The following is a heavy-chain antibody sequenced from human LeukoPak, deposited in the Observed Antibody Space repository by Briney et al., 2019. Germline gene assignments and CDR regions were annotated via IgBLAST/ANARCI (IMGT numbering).Heavy chain of an antibody. J-gene: IGHJ4*02. V-gene: IGHV3-30-3*01. Sequence: PGGSLRLSCAASGFTFNTYAMHWVRQAPGKGLEWVAVIAYDGNNKYYADSVKGRLTISRDNAKNSLYLQMNSLRAEDTAVYYCARDHNWNPLRELDYWGQGTLVTVSS. D-gene: IGHD1-20*01. CDR3: ARDHNWNPLRELDY. CDR1: GFTFNTYA. CDR2: IAYDGNNK.